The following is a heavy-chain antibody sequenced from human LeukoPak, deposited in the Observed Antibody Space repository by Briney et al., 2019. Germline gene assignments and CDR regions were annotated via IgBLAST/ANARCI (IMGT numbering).Heavy chain of an antibody. CDR1: GSSFSTYT. J-gene: IGHJ4*02. D-gene: IGHD6-19*01. CDR3: ARGRVGYSSGWYDY. V-gene: IGHV3-21*01. CDR2: ITSTGIYI. Sequence: GGSLRLSCAASGSSFSTYTMNWVRQAPGKGLEWVSSITSTGIYIYYADSVKGRFTISRDNAKNSLYLQMNSLRAEDTAVYYCARGRVGYSSGWYDYWGQGTLVTVSS.